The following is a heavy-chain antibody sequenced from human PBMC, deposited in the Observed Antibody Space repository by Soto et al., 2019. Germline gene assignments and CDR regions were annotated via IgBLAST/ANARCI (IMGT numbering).Heavy chain of an antibody. D-gene: IGHD3-9*01. CDR2: ICYSGST. CDR1: GCSISSGGYC. V-gene: IGHV4-31*03. CDR3: ARGILV. Sequence: QVHLQESGPGLVKPSQTLSLTCTVSGCSISSGGYCWIWIRQHPGKGLEWIGYICYSGSTYYSPSLKSRITISLDTSESQFSLKLSSVTAADTAVYYCARGILVWGQGTLVTVSS. J-gene: IGHJ4*02.